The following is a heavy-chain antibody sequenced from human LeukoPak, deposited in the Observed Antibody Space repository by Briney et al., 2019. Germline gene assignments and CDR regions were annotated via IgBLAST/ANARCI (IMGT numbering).Heavy chain of an antibody. CDR2: IWYDGSNK. J-gene: IGHJ4*02. V-gene: IGHV3-33*01. Sequence: GGSLRLSCAASGFTFSAYGMRWVRQAPGKGLEWVAVIWYDGSNKFYGDSVKGRFTISRDNSKNTVYLQMDSLRAEDTAVYYCVRDPYEAYWGQGTLVTVSS. CDR1: GFTFSAYG. D-gene: IGHD5-12*01. CDR3: VRDPYEAY.